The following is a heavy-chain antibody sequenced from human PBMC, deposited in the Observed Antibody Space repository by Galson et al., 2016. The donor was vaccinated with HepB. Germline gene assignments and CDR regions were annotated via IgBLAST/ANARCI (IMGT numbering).Heavy chain of an antibody. CDR1: GFTFSGSA. Sequence: LRLSCAASGFTFSGSATHWVRQASGKGLEWVGRIRSKANSYATAYAASVKGRFTISRDDSKNTAYLQMNSLKTEDTAVYYCTRGDVYDYGDFYNDYWGQGTLVTVSS. J-gene: IGHJ4*02. CDR3: TRGDVYDYGDFYNDY. D-gene: IGHD4-17*01. CDR2: IRSKANSYAT. V-gene: IGHV3-73*01.